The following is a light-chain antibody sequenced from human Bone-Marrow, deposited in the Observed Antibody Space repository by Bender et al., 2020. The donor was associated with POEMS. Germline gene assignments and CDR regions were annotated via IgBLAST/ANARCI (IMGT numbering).Light chain of an antibody. V-gene: IGLV2-8*01. CDR3: SSYAGGTNLV. CDR1: SSDFGIYNS. Sequence: QSALTQPRSVSGSPGQSVAISCTGSSSDFGIYNSVSWYQQHPGKAPKLMISEVSKRPSGVPDRFSGSKSGNTASLTVSGLQAEDEANYYCSSYAGGTNLVFGGGTKLTVL. J-gene: IGLJ2*01. CDR2: EVS.